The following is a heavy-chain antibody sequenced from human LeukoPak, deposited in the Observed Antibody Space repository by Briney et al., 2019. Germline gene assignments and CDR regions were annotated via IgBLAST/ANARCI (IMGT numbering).Heavy chain of an antibody. J-gene: IGHJ1*01. D-gene: IGHD3-16*01. V-gene: IGHV3-43*02. CDR1: GFTFSSHW. CDR2: ISGDGATT. CDR3: AKDNQRGGFQH. Sequence: GRSLRLSCAASGFTFSSHWMHWVRQAPGKGLEWVSLISGDGATTYYADSVKGRFNISRDNSKSSLYLQMNSLRSEDSALYYCAKDNQRGGFQHWGQGTLVTVSS.